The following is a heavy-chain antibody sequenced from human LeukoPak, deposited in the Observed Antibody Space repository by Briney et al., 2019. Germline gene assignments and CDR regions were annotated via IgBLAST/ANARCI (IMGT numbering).Heavy chain of an antibody. V-gene: IGHV3-30*04. CDR3: ASNIVGATPWVYYYYMDV. CDR1: GFTFSDYA. J-gene: IGHJ6*03. CDR2: ISYDGSNK. D-gene: IGHD1-26*01. Sequence: PGRSLRLSCAASGFTFSDYAIHWVRQTPGKGLEWVAVISYDGSNKYYSDSVKGRFTISRDNSKNTLYLQMNSLRPEVTAVYYCASNIVGATPWVYYYYMDVWGKGTTVTVSS.